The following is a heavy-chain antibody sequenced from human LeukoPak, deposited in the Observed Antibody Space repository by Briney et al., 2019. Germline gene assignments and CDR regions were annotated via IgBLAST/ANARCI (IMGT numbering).Heavy chain of an antibody. CDR3: ARDFNDYDCSGQVDY. CDR1: GFTFSSYS. CDR2: ISSSSSYI. Sequence: GGSLRLSCAASGFTFSSYSMNWVRQAPGKGLEWVSSISSSSSYIYYADSVKGRFTISRDNAKNSLYLQMNSLRAEDTAVYYCARDFNDYDCSGQVDYWGQGTLVTVSS. J-gene: IGHJ4*02. D-gene: IGHD3-22*01. V-gene: IGHV3-21*01.